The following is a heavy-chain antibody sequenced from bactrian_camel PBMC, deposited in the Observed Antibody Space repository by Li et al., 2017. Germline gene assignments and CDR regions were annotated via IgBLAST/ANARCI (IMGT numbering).Heavy chain of an antibody. CDR1: AFDVDGAD. V-gene: IGHV3S55*01. D-gene: IGHD2*01. Sequence: VQLVESGGGSAQAGGSLKLSCTTGKSAFDVDGADMEWYRQPPGDECTLVAQISPDGTTHYRDSVKGRFTISRDNVKNTLYLQMNNLKPEDTANYFCAYLYRCSLVAGLTNWAYYGHGTQVTVS. CDR2: ISPDGTT. J-gene: IGHJ4*01.